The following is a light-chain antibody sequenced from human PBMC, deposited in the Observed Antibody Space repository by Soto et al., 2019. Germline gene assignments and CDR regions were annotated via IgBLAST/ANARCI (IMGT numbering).Light chain of an antibody. J-gene: IGLJ1*01. Sequence: QSALTQPPSASGSPGQSVAISCTGTSSDVGSYDYVSWYQHHPGKAPKLMIYEVNKRPSGVPDRFSGSKSGNTASLTVSGLQPEDEADYYCSSYTTSNTRQIVFGTGTKVTVL. V-gene: IGLV2-8*01. CDR1: SSDVGSYDY. CDR3: SSYTTSNTRQIV. CDR2: EVN.